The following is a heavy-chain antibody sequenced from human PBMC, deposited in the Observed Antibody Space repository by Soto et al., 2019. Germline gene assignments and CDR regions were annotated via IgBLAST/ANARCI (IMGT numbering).Heavy chain of an antibody. J-gene: IGHJ4*02. V-gene: IGHV1-69*08. Sequence: QVQLVQSGAEVKKPGSSAKVSCKASGGTFSSYTISWVRQAPGQGLEWMGRIIPILGIANYAQKFQGRVTITADKSTSTAYMELSSLRSEDTAVYYCARDLAEFGGVIAAIDYWGQGTLVTVSS. D-gene: IGHD3-16*02. CDR2: IIPILGIA. CDR1: GGTFSSYT. CDR3: ARDLAEFGGVIAAIDY.